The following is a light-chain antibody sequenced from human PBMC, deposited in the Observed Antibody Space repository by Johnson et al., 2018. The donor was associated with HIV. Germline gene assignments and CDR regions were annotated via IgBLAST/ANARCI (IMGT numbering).Light chain of an antibody. V-gene: IGLV1-51*02. CDR3: GTWDSSMSPHV. CDR1: SSNIGNNY. Sequence: QSVLTQPPSVSAAPGQKVTISCSGSSSNIGNNYVSWYQQLPGTAPKLLIYENNKRPSGIPDRFSGSKSGTSATLGITGLQTGDEADYYCGTWDSSMSPHVFGTGTKVTVL. CDR2: ENN. J-gene: IGLJ1*01.